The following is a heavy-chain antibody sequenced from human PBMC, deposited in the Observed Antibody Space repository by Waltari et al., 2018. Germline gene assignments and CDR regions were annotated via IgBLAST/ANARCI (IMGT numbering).Heavy chain of an antibody. V-gene: IGHV1-8*01. CDR3: ARGRWRGAPYAFDI. CDR2: RRPNSGNT. CDR1: GYTFTSYD. D-gene: IGHD2-15*01. Sequence: QVQLVQSGAEVKKPGASVKVSCKASGYTFTSYDINWVRQATGQGLEWMGWRRPNSGNTGYEQKVQGRVNMTRNTSISTAYMELSSLRSEDTAVYYCARGRWRGAPYAFDIWGQGTMVTVSS. J-gene: IGHJ3*02.